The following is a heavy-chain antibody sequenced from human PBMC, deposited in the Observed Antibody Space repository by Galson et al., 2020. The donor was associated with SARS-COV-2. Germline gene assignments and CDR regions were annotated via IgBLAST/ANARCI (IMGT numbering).Heavy chain of an antibody. V-gene: IGHV3-30*02. CDR1: GFTFSSYG. Sequence: GGSLRLSCAASGFTFSSYGMHWVRQAPGKGLEWVAVIWYDGSNKYYADSVKGRFTISRDNSKNTLYLQMNSLRAEDTAVYYCAKDTAYHECDYWGQGTLVTVSS. CDR2: IWYDGSNK. CDR3: AKDTAYHECDY. J-gene: IGHJ4*02.